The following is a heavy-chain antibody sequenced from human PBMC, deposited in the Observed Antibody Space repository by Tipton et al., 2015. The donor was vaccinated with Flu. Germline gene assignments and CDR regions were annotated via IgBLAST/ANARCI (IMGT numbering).Heavy chain of an antibody. CDR3: ARIIRITMIRGLRDPYYFDY. CDR1: GGSISTSGYF. V-gene: IGHV4-39*07. D-gene: IGHD3-10*01. CDR2: VYYSGGT. J-gene: IGHJ4*02. Sequence: TLSLTCTVSGGSISTSGYFWGWIRQPPGKGLEWIGSVYYSGGTHHNPSLKSRVSISGDTSKNQFSLKLTYATAADTAVYFCARIIRITMIRGLRDPYYFDYWGQGMLVTVSS.